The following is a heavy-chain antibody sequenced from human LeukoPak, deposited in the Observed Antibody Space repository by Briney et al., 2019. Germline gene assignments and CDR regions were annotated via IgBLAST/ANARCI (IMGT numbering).Heavy chain of an antibody. J-gene: IGHJ4*02. CDR3: ARQSIVAGPLDY. Sequence: SETLSLTCTVSGGSISSSSYYWGWIRQPPGKGLEWIGSIYYSGSTYYNPSLKSRFTISVDTSKDQFSLKLSSVTAADTAVYYCARQSIVAGPLDYWGQGTLVTVSS. D-gene: IGHD6-19*01. CDR2: IYYSGST. V-gene: IGHV4-39*01. CDR1: GGSISSSSYY.